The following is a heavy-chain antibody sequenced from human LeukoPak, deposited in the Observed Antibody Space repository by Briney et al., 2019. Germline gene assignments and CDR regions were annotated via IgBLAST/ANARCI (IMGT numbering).Heavy chain of an antibody. V-gene: IGHV7-4-1*02. D-gene: IGHD3-22*01. CDR1: GYTFTRYP. J-gene: IGHJ5*02. CDR2: INTNTGNP. CDR3: ARVADSGYYNWFDP. Sequence: ASVKVSCKTSGYTFTRYPIHWVRQAPGQGLEWMGWINTNTGNPTYAQGFTGRFVFSLDTSVSTAYLQISSLKAEDTAVYYCARVADSGYYNWFDPWGQGTLVTVSS.